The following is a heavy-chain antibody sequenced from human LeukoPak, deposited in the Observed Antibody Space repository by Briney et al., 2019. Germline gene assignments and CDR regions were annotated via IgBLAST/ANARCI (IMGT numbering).Heavy chain of an antibody. CDR1: GGTFSSYA. CDR3: ARALDYGAHFDY. V-gene: IGHV1-69*13. J-gene: IGHJ4*02. Sequence: SVKVSCKASGGTFSSYAISWVRQAPGQGLEWMGGIIPIFGTANYAQKFQGRVTITADESTSTAYMELSSLRSEVTAVYYCARALDYGAHFDYWGQGTLVTVSS. D-gene: IGHD4-17*01. CDR2: IIPIFGTA.